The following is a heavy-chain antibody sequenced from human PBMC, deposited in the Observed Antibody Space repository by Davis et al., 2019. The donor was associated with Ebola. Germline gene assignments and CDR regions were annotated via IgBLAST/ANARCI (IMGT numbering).Heavy chain of an antibody. V-gene: IGHV3-23*01. CDR1: GFTFSNYI. CDR3: AKDRHDYGSGSYYDY. Sequence: GRSLRLSCAASGFTFSNYIMSWVRQAPGKGLEWVSAISGSGGSTYYADSVKGRFTISRDNSKNTLYLQMNSLRAEDTAVYYCAKDRHDYGSGSYYDYWGQGTLVTVSS. CDR2: ISGSGGST. J-gene: IGHJ4*02. D-gene: IGHD3-10*01.